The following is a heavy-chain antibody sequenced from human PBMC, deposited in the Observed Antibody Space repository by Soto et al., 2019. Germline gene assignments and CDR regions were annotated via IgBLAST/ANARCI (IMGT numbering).Heavy chain of an antibody. D-gene: IGHD2-2*01. CDR1: GFTFSSCG. V-gene: IGHV3-23*01. J-gene: IGHJ3*01. CDR2: VSTDGAGT. CDR3: AKRLGGSSGALDL. Sequence: VQLLESGGGLVQPGGSLRLSCAASGFTFSSCGMYWVRQAPGKGLEWVSAVSTDGAGTYYADSVKGRFTISRDNSKSTLFLQMNSLGVADTAVYYCAKRLGGSSGALDLWGQGTEVTVSS.